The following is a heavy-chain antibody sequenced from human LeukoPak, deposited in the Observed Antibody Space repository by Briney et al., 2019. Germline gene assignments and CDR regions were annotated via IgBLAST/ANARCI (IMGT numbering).Heavy chain of an antibody. Sequence: SETLSLTCTVSGGPINSYYWSWIRQPPGKGLEWIGYIYYSGSTNYNPSLKSRVTISVDTSKNQFSLKLSSVTAADTAVYYCARAVWARGPYYFDYWGQGTLVTVSS. CDR3: ARAVWARGPYYFDY. CDR1: GGPINSYY. CDR2: IYYSGST. V-gene: IGHV4-59*01. D-gene: IGHD3-10*01. J-gene: IGHJ4*02.